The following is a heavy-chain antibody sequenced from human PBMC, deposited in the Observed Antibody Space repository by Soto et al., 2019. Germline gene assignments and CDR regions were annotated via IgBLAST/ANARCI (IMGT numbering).Heavy chain of an antibody. CDR1: GYTFTSYY. Sequence: ASVKVSCKASGYTFTSYYMHWVRQAPGQGLERMVIINPSGGSTSYAQKFQGRVTMTRDTSTSTVYLELSSLRSEDTAVYYCARVIEYYDFWSGYYSNWFDPWGQGTLVTVSS. CDR2: INPSGGST. CDR3: ARVIEYYDFWSGYYSNWFDP. J-gene: IGHJ5*02. V-gene: IGHV1-46*01. D-gene: IGHD3-3*01.